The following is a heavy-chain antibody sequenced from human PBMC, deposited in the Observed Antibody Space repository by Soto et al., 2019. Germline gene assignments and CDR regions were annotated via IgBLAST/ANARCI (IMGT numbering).Heavy chain of an antibody. CDR3: AKDVVVGANTCLGDYYYDYGMDG. D-gene: IGHD1-26*01. CDR2: IAYDGSNK. J-gene: IGHJ6*02. Sequence: QVQLVESGGGVVQPGRSLRLSCAASGFTFSSYGMHWVRQAPGKGLEWVAVIAYDGSNKYYADSVKCRFTISRDNSKNTLYLQMNCLRAEDTAVYYFAKDVVVGANTCLGDYYYDYGMDGWGQWTTVTVSS. V-gene: IGHV3-30*18. CDR1: GFTFSSYG.